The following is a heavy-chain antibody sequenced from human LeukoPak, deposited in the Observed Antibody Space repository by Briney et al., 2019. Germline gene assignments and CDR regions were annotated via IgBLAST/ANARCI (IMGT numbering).Heavy chain of an antibody. D-gene: IGHD6-6*01. CDR1: GGSISSYY. V-gene: IGHV4-4*07. CDR3: AIQRHSSSSFDY. Sequence: SETLSLTCTVSGGSISSYYWSWIRQPAGKGLEWIGRIYTSGSTNYNPSLKSRVTMSVDTSKNQFSLKLSSVTAADTAVYYCAIQRHSSSSFDYWGQGTLVTVSS. CDR2: IYTSGST. J-gene: IGHJ4*02.